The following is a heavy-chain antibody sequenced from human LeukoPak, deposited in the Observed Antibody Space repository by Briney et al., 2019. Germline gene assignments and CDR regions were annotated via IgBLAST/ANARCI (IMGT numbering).Heavy chain of an antibody. V-gene: IGHV1-18*01. CDR3: ARDRPADYGDIFHFDY. D-gene: IGHD4-17*01. CDR1: GYTFTSYG. Sequence: ASVKVSCKASGYTFTSYGISWVRQAPGQGLEWMGWISAYNGNTNYAQKLQGRVTMTTDTSTSTAYMELRSLRFDDTAVYYCARDRPADYGDIFHFDYWGQGTLVTVSS. CDR2: ISAYNGNT. J-gene: IGHJ4*02.